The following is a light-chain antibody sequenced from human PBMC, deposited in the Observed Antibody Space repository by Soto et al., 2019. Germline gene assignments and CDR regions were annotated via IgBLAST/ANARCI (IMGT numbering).Light chain of an antibody. V-gene: IGKV4-1*01. CDR3: QQYHTGPIS. CDR2: WAS. CDR1: QSVLSTSNNKNY. J-gene: IGKJ5*01. Sequence: DIVMTQSPDSLTVSLGERATINCKSSQSVLSTSNNKNYLAWFQQRPGQPPKVLIYWASIRGSGVPDRFGGSGSGPDFTLTISSLQAEDVGVYYCQQYHTGPISFGQGTRLEIK.